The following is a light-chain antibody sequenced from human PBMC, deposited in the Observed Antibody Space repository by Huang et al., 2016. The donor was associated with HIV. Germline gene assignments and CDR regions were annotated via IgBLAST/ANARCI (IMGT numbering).Light chain of an antibody. CDR1: QTILYNSNNKNY. Sequence: DIVMTQSPDSLAVSLGERATINCKASQTILYNSNNKNYLGWYKQKPGQPPKLLIYWASIRESGVPDRFSGSGSVTDFTLTISSLQAEDVAVYYCQQYYDTPLTFGGGTKVEVK. CDR3: QQYYDTPLT. J-gene: IGKJ4*01. V-gene: IGKV4-1*01. CDR2: WAS.